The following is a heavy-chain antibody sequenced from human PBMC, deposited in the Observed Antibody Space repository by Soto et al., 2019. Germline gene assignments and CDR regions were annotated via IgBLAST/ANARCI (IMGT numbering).Heavy chain of an antibody. CDR1: GFTFSSYG. Sequence: GGSLRLSCAASGFTFSSYGMHWVRQAPGKGLEWVAVISYDGSNKYYADSVKGRFTISRDNSKNTLYLQMNSLRAEDTAVYYCAKDGGSNWGQGTLVTVSS. V-gene: IGHV3-30*18. J-gene: IGHJ4*02. CDR2: ISYDGSNK. D-gene: IGHD3-3*01. CDR3: AKDGGSN.